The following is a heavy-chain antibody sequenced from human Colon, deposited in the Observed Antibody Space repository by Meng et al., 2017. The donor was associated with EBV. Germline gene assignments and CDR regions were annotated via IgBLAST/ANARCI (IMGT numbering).Heavy chain of an antibody. V-gene: IGHV4-4*02. CDR3: ARGNAYNAPSFDY. Sequence: QRQLQGSGPGRVAPSGTLSLTCAVSGASISSNNWWSWVRQPPGKGLEWIGEIYHGGNTNYNPSLKSRVTISVDRSNDQFSLSLSSVTAADTAVYYCARGNAYNAPSFDYWGQGTLVTVSS. J-gene: IGHJ4*02. CDR1: GASISSNNW. CDR2: IYHGGNT. D-gene: IGHD5-24*01.